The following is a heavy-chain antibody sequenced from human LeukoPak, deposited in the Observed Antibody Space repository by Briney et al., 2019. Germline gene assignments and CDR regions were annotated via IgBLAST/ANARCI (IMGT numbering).Heavy chain of an antibody. CDR1: GFTFSSYW. Sequence: GGSLRLSCAASGFTFSSYWMTWVRQAPGKGLEWVANIKGDGTIKKYADSVKGRFTISRDNANNLMYLQMNSLRAEETAVYFCARTAYSDEGMDVWGKGTTVTVSS. V-gene: IGHV3-7*01. J-gene: IGHJ6*03. CDR2: IKGDGTIK. D-gene: IGHD2-15*01. CDR3: ARTAYSDEGMDV.